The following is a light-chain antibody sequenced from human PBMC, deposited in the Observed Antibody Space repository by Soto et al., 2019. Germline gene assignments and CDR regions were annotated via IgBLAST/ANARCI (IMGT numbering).Light chain of an antibody. CDR3: QQYASSPLT. CDR1: QSVRSNY. CDR2: GAS. V-gene: IGKV3-20*01. J-gene: IGKJ4*01. Sequence: EIVLTQSPGTLSLSSGERATLSCRASQSVRSNYLAWYQQKPGQAPRLLIYGASSMATGIRDRFGGSGSGTDFTLTISILEPEDFAVYYCQQYASSPLTFGGGTKVEIK.